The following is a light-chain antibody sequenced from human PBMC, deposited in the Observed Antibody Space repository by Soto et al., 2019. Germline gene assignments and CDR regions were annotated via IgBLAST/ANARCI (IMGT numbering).Light chain of an antibody. CDR3: SAYTSRLTLYV. CDR2: EVS. V-gene: IGLV2-14*01. CDR1: SSDVGTYNY. Sequence: QSALTQPASVSGSPGQSITISCTGTSSDVGTYNYVSWYQQHSGKAPKLMIYEVSNRPSGVSNRFSGSKSGNTASLTISGLQAEDEADYYCSAYTSRLTLYVFGSATKLTVL. J-gene: IGLJ1*01.